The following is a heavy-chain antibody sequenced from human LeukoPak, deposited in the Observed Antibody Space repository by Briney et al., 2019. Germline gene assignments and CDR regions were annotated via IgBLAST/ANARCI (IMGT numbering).Heavy chain of an antibody. CDR2: INHSGST. V-gene: IGHV4-34*01. Sequence: SSETLSLTCAVYGGSISGYYWSWIRQPPGKGLEWIGEINHSGSTNYNPSLKSRVTISVDTSKNQFSLKLSSVTAADTAVYYCARAPQWLRTNWFDPWGQGTLVTVSS. J-gene: IGHJ5*02. D-gene: IGHD5-12*01. CDR3: ARAPQWLRTNWFDP. CDR1: GGSISGYY.